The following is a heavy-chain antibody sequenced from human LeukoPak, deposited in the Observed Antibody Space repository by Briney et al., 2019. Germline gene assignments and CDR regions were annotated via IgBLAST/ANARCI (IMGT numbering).Heavy chain of an antibody. CDR3: ARGLVLGAFDI. CDR2: ISSNGGST. J-gene: IGHJ3*02. D-gene: IGHD2-15*01. CDR1: GFTFSSYS. V-gene: IGHV3-64*01. Sequence: PGGSLRLSCAASGFTFSSYSMNWVRQTPGKGLEYVSVISSNGGSTYYANSVKGRFTISRDNSKNTLYLPMGSLRAEDMAVYYCARGLVLGAFDIWGQGRMVTVSS.